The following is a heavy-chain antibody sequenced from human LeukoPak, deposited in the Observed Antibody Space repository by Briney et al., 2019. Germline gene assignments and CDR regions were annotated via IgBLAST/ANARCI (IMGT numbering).Heavy chain of an antibody. D-gene: IGHD6-6*01. CDR3: ARSQRTSIAARPASYYCYYMDV. J-gene: IGHJ6*03. CDR1: GGSISSYY. Sequence: SETLSLTCTVSGGSISSYYWSWIRQPPGKGLEWIWYIYTSGSTNYNPPLKSRVTISVDTSKNQFSLKLSSVNDADTAVYYCARSQRTSIAARPASYYCYYMDVWGKGTTVTVSS. CDR2: IYTSGST. V-gene: IGHV4-4*09.